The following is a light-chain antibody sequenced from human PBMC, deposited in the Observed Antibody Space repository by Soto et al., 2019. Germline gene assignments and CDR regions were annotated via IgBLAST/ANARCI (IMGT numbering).Light chain of an antibody. J-gene: IGKJ1*01. Sequence: EIVLTQSPGTLSLSPGERATLSCRASQSVDNNYLAWYQQKPGQAPRLLIYAASSRATGIPDRFIGSGSGTDFTLTISRLDPEDFAVYYCQQYDISPRTFGQGTKVEIK. CDR2: AAS. V-gene: IGKV3-20*01. CDR1: QSVDNNY. CDR3: QQYDISPRT.